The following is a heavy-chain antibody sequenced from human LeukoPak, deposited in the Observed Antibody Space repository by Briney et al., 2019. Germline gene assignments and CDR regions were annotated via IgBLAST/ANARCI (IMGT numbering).Heavy chain of an antibody. Sequence: GGSLRLSCAASGFTFSSYAMSWVRQAPGKGLEWVSAISGSGGSTYYADSVKGRFTISRDNAKNSLYLQMNSLRAEDTAVYYCAREGGEWELLRTFDYWGQGTLVTVSS. V-gene: IGHV3-23*01. CDR3: AREGGEWELLRTFDY. J-gene: IGHJ4*02. CDR2: ISGSGGST. D-gene: IGHD1-26*01. CDR1: GFTFSSYA.